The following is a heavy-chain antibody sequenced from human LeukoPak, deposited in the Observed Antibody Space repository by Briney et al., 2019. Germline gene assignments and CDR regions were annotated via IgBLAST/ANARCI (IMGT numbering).Heavy chain of an antibody. CDR2: ISSSGSTI. V-gene: IGHV3-11*01. CDR1: GFTFSDYY. J-gene: IGHJ4*02. D-gene: IGHD2-21*02. CDR3: ARATLRDCGGDCYSRGKYYFDY. Sequence: GGSLRLSCAASGFTFSDYYMSWIRQAPGKGLEWVSYISSSGSTIYCADSVKGRFTISRDNAKNSLYLQMNSLRSEDTAVYYCARATLRDCGGDCYSRGKYYFDYWGQGTLVTVSS.